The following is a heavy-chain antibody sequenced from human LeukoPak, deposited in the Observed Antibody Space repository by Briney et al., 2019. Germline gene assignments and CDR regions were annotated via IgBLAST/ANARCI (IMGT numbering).Heavy chain of an antibody. CDR3: ARPYYYDSRIDP. V-gene: IGHV4-30-4*01. J-gene: IGHJ5*02. Sequence: SETLSLTCTVSGGSMSSGDYDWRWLRQPPGKGLEWIAYMYYSGSTYYNPSLKSRVTMSADTSKNQLSLKLSSVTAADTAVYYCARPYYYDSRIDPWGQGILVTVSS. D-gene: IGHD3-22*01. CDR1: GGSMSSGDYD. CDR2: MYYSGST.